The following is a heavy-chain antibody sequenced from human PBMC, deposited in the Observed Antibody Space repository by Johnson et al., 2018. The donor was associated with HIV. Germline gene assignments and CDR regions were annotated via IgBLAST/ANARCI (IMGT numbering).Heavy chain of an antibody. CDR2: ISGSGGST. Sequence: MQLVESGGGLMQPGGSLRLSCAASGFTFSSYAMSWVRQAPGKGLEWVSAISGSGGSTYYADSVKGRFTISRDNSRNTLYLQMNSLRAEDTAVYRCAKGLAGAFDIWGQGTMVTVSS. J-gene: IGHJ3*02. D-gene: IGHD6-19*01. CDR1: GFTFSSYA. CDR3: AKGLAGAFDI. V-gene: IGHV3-23*04.